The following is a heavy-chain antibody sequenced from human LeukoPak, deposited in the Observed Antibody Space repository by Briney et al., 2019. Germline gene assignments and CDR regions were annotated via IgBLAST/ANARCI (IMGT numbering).Heavy chain of an antibody. CDR1: GFTFSSYA. V-gene: IGHV3-30-3*01. CDR2: ISYDGSNK. Sequence: GGSLRLSCAASGFTFSSYAMLWVRQAPGKGLEWVAVISYDGSNKYYADSVKGRFTISRDNSKNTLYLQMNILIAEDTAVYYCAAHRSSTSWMIGWIQLWLLYYWGQGTLVTVSS. D-gene: IGHD5-18*01. J-gene: IGHJ4*02. CDR3: AAHRSSTSWMIGWIQLWLLYY.